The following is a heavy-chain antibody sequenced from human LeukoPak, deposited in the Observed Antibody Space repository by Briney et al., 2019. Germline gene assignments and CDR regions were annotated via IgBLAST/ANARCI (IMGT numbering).Heavy chain of an antibody. CDR1: GFTFDDYA. Sequence: GGSLRLSCAASGFTFDDYAMHWVRQAPGKGLEWVSGISWNSGSIGYADSVKGRFTISRDNAKNSLYLQMNSLRAEDMALYYCAKESTSSGWYYFDYWGQGTLVTVSS. D-gene: IGHD6-19*01. CDR3: AKESTSSGWYYFDY. V-gene: IGHV3-9*03. CDR2: ISWNSGSI. J-gene: IGHJ4*02.